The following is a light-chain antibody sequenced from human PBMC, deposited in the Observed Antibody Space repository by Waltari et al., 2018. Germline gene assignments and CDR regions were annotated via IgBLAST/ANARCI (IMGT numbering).Light chain of an antibody. CDR3: SSYTTSSTVV. V-gene: IGLV2-14*03. Sequence: QSALTQPASVSGSPGQSITFSCTGTSSDLGTYDYVSWYQQHPGKAPKLMIYDVTKLPSWVSDRFSGSKSGTTASLPISVLQAEDEADYYCSSYTTSSTVVFGGGTKVTVL. CDR2: DVT. J-gene: IGLJ2*01. CDR1: SSDLGTYDY.